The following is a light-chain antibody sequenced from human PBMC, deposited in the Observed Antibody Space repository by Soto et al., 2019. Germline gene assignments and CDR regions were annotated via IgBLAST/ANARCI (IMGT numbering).Light chain of an antibody. CDR1: QSVNSY. Sequence: EIMLTQSPGTLSLSPGERATLSCRASQSVNSYLAWYQQKPGQAPRLLIYGASSRATGIPDRFSGSGSGADFTLTISRLEPEDFAVYYCHQYDSSPRTFGQGTKVEIK. CDR2: GAS. V-gene: IGKV3-20*01. CDR3: HQYDSSPRT. J-gene: IGKJ1*01.